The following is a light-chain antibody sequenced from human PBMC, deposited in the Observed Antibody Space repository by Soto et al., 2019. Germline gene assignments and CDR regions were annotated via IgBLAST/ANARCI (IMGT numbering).Light chain of an antibody. V-gene: IGKV3-15*01. CDR2: AAS. CDR3: QQYNEWPPFT. Sequence: ESVLTQSPGTLSLSPGERATLSCRASQSVRSNLAWYQQKPGQAPRLVIYAASTRATGIPDRFSGSVSGTEFTLTIRSLQSEDFAVYYCQQYNEWPPFTFGKGTRLEIK. J-gene: IGKJ5*01. CDR1: QSVRSN.